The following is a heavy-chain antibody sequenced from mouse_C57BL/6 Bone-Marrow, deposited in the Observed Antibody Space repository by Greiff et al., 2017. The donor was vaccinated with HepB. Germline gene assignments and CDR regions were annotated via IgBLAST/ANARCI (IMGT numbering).Heavy chain of an antibody. CDR2: IDPSDSYI. J-gene: IGHJ3*01. CDR1: GYTFTSYW. V-gene: IGHV1-50*01. CDR3: ARRASLLSWFAY. Sequence: QVQLQQPGAELVKPGASVKLSCKASGYTFTSYWMQWVKQRPGQGLEWIGEIDPSDSYINYNQKFKGKAKLTVDTSSSTAYMQLSSLTSEDSAVYSCARRASLLSWFAYWGQGTLVTVSA. D-gene: IGHD3-1*01.